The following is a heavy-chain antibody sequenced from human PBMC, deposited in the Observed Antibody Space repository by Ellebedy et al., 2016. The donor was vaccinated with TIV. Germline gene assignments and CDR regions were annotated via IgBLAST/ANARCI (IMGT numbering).Heavy chain of an antibody. CDR3: ARHGFTPHYCSNTNCYPVDY. J-gene: IGHJ4*02. CDR1: GYSFPSFW. Sequence: GESLKISCKGSGYSFPSFWIGWVRQMPGKGLEWMAVIYPGDSDTRYSPSFQGQVTISADKSISTAYLQWSSLKASDTAMYYCARHGFTPHYCSNTNCYPVDYWGQGTRVTVSS. D-gene: IGHD2-2*01. V-gene: IGHV5-51*01. CDR2: IYPGDSDT.